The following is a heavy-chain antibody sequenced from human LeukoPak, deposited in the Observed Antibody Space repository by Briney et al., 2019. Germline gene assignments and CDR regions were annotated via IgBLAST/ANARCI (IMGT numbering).Heavy chain of an antibody. V-gene: IGHV1-46*01. J-gene: IGHJ3*02. D-gene: IGHD2/OR15-2a*01. CDR1: GYTFTCYY. CDR2: INPSGGST. Sequence: ASVKVSCKASGYTFTCYYMHWVRQAPGQGLEWMGIINPSGGSTSYAQKFQGRVTMTRDMSTSTVYMELSSLRSEDTAVYYCARAYPFAFDIWGQGTMVTVSS. CDR3: ARAYPFAFDI.